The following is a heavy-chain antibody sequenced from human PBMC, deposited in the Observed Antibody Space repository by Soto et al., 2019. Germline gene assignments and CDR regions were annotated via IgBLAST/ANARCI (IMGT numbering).Heavy chain of an antibody. J-gene: IGHJ4*02. D-gene: IGHD6-19*01. CDR2: IIPIFGTA. CDR1: WCTLSGYI. V-gene: IGHV1-69*13. CDR3: ARVRTGAVAARGYFDY. Sequence: GAPVEVSSKECWCTLSGYIFRLGGPAPGKGLEWMGGIIPIFGTANYAQKFQGRVTITADESTSTAYMELSSLRSEDTAVYYCARVRTGAVAARGYFDYWGQGTLVTVSS.